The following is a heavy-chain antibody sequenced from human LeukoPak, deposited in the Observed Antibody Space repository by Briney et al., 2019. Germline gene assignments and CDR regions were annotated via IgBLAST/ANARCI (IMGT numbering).Heavy chain of an antibody. CDR1: GYTLTELS. J-gene: IGHJ3*02. CDR3: ATEFTIPGGHDAFDI. D-gene: IGHD2-15*01. CDR2: FDPEDGVT. V-gene: IGHV1-24*01. Sequence: ASVKVSCKVSGYTLTELSMHWVRQAPGKGLEWMGGFDPEDGVTIYAQKFQGRVTMTEDTSTDTAYMELSSLRSEDTAVYYCATEFTIPGGHDAFDIWGQGTMVTVSS.